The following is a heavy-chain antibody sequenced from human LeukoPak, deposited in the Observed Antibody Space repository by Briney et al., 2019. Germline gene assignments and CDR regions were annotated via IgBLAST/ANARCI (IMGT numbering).Heavy chain of an antibody. Sequence: SETLSLTCTVSGGSISGYYWSWIRQPPGKGLEWIAYIYYRGSTNYNPSLKSRVTISVYTSNNQFSLKLSSVTAADTAVYYCARGSLRVAGTLDSWGQGTLVTVSS. CDR2: IYYRGST. CDR3: ARGSLRVAGTLDS. J-gene: IGHJ4*02. CDR1: GGSISGYY. D-gene: IGHD6-19*01. V-gene: IGHV4-59*01.